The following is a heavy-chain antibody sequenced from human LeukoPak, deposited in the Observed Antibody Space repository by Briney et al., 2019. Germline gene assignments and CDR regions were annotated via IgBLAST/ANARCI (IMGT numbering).Heavy chain of an antibody. CDR3: ARGLGYSSSWYPYNWFDP. V-gene: IGHV4-39*07. Sequence: SETLSLTCTVSGGSISSYYWSWIRQPPGKGLEWIWSIYYSGSTYYNPSLKSRVTISVDTSKNQFSLKLSSVTAADTAVYYCARGLGYSSSWYPYNWFDPWGQGTLVTASS. CDR2: IYYSGST. CDR1: GGSISSYY. J-gene: IGHJ5*02. D-gene: IGHD6-13*01.